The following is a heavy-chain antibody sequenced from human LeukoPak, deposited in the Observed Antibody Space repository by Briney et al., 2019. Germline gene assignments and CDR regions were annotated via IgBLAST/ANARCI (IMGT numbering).Heavy chain of an antibody. V-gene: IGHV4-34*01. J-gene: IGHJ6*03. D-gene: IGHD1-26*01. CDR1: GGSFSGYY. CDR2: INHSGST. CDR3: ARVRGSSGSYEYYHYMDV. Sequence: PSETLSLTCAVYGGSFSGYYWSWIRQPPGKGLEWIGEINHSGSTNYNPSLKSRVTISVETSKNQFSLKLSSVTAADTAVYYCARVRGSSGSYEYYHYMDVWGKGTTVTISS.